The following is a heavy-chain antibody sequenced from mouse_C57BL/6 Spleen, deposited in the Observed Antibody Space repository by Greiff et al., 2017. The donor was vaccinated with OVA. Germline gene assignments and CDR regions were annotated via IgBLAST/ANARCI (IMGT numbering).Heavy chain of an antibody. Sequence: EVQLQQSGPELVKPGASVKISCKASGYSFTGYYMNWVKQSPEKSLEWIGEINPSTGGTTYNQKFKAKATLTVDKSSSTAYMQLKSLTSEDSAVYYCARYDYDVGAMDYWGQGTSVTVSS. D-gene: IGHD2-4*01. J-gene: IGHJ4*01. CDR3: ARYDYDVGAMDY. V-gene: IGHV1-42*01. CDR2: INPSTGGT. CDR1: GYSFTGYY.